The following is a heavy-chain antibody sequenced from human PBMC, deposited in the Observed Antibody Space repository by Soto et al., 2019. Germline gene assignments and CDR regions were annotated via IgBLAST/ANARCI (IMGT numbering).Heavy chain of an antibody. CDR2: ISGSGGTT. Sequence: GGSLRLSCVASGFTFSSYAINWVRQAPGEGLDWVSFISGSGGTTHYADSVKGRFTISRDNSKNTLYLQMNSLRAEDTAVYYCAKDDRLTMIVVVITDAFDIWGQGTMVTVSS. D-gene: IGHD3-22*01. CDR3: AKDDRLTMIVVVITDAFDI. CDR1: GFTFSSYA. J-gene: IGHJ3*02. V-gene: IGHV3-23*01.